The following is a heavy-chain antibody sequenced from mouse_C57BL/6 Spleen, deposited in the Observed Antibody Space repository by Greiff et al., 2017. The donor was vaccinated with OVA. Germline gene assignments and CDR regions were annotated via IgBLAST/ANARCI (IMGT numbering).Heavy chain of an antibody. V-gene: IGHV5-9*01. Sequence: EVQLQESGGGLVKPGGSLKLSCAASGFTFSSYTMSWVRQTPEKRLEWVATISGGGGNTYYPDSVKGRFTISRDNAKNTLYLQMSSLRSEDTALDYCARHNEGNYGAMDYWGQGTSVTVSS. CDR1: GFTFSSYT. J-gene: IGHJ4*01. CDR3: ARHNEGNYGAMDY. CDR2: ISGGGGNT. D-gene: IGHD2-1*01.